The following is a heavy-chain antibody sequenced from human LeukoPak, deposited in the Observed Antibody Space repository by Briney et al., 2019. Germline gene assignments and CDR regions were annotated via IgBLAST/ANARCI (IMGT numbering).Heavy chain of an antibody. J-gene: IGHJ4*02. V-gene: IGHV3-11*01. CDR1: GFTFSDYY. CDR2: ISSSGSTI. D-gene: IGHD3-3*01. Sequence: GGSLRLSCAASGFTFSDYYMSWIRQAPGKGLEWVSYISSSGSTIYYADSVKGRFTISRDNAKNSLYLQMNSLRAEDTAVYYCAKDLPHDSWSGPLASDYWGQGTLVTVSS. CDR3: AKDLPHDSWSGPLASDY.